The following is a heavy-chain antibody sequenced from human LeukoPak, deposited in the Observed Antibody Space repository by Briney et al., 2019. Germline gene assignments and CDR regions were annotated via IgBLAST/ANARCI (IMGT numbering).Heavy chain of an antibody. D-gene: IGHD3-22*01. CDR3: ARLRRNGDSGGFYYYYDY. Sequence: PGGSLRLSCAASGFTFTSFPFNWVRQAPGKGLEWVSSINTVATYIYNADSVRGRFTISRDNAKNSVYLQMDSLRAEDTGVYYCARLRRNGDSGGFYYYYDYWGQGTLVTVSS. J-gene: IGHJ4*02. V-gene: IGHV3-21*01. CDR2: INTVATYI. CDR1: GFTFTSFP.